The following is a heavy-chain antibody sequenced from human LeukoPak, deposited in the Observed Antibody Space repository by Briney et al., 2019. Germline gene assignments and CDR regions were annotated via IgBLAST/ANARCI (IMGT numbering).Heavy chain of an antibody. V-gene: IGHV4-31*03. CDR1: GGSISSGGYY. CDR2: IYYSGST. Sequence: SQTLSLTCTVSGGSISSGGYYWSWIRQHPGKGLEWIGYIYYSGSTYYNPSLKSRVTISVDTSKNQFSLKLSSVTAADTAVYYCARYYYDSSGHDYWGQGTLVTVSS. J-gene: IGHJ4*02. CDR3: ARYYYDSSGHDY. D-gene: IGHD3-22*01.